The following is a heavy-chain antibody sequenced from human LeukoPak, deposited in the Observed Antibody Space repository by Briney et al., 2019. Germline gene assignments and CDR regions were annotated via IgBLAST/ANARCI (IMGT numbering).Heavy chain of an antibody. CDR1: GFTFSSYS. J-gene: IGHJ4*02. D-gene: IGHD5-24*01. Sequence: GGSLRLSCAASGFTFSSYSMNWVRQAPGKGLEWVSSISRSSNYKYYADSVKGRFTISRDNAKNSLYLQMNSLRAGDTAVYYCARTIEMATISYFDYWGQGTLVTVSS. CDR3: ARTIEMATISYFDY. CDR2: ISRSSNYK. V-gene: IGHV3-21*01.